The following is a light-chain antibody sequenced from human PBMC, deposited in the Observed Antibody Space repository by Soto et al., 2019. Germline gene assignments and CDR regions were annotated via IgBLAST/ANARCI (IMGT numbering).Light chain of an antibody. CDR3: QQRSNWPLA. J-gene: IGKJ4*01. CDR2: GAS. CDR1: QSVSNNY. V-gene: IGKV3D-20*02. Sequence: RPSRASQSVSNNYLAWYQQKPGQAPRLIIYGASNRATGITDRFSGSGSGKDFNLTISSIEPEDCAIDYGQQRSNWPLAFGRGDKGDNK.